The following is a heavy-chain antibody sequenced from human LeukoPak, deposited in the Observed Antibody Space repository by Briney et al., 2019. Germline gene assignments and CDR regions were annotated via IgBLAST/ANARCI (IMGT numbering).Heavy chain of an antibody. CDR2: ISYDGSNK. Sequence: GGSLRLSCAASGFTFSSYPMHWVRQAPGKGLEWVAVISYDGSNKYYADSVKGRFTISRDNSKNTLYLQMNSLRAEDTAVYYCARDLGVTGDYSFGYWGQGTLVTVSS. J-gene: IGHJ4*02. D-gene: IGHD4-11*01. CDR1: GFTFSSYP. CDR3: ARDLGVTGDYSFGY. V-gene: IGHV3-30-3*01.